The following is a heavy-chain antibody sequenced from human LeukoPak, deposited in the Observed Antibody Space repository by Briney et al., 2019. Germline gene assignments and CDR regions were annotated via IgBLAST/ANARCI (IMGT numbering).Heavy chain of an antibody. V-gene: IGHV4-34*01. CDR3: ARGIRMELPFLEWLSPFDP. CDR2: INHSGST. J-gene: IGHJ5*02. CDR1: GGSFSGYY. D-gene: IGHD3-3*01. Sequence: SETLSLTCAVYGGSFSGYYWSWIRQPPGKGLEWIGEINHSGSTNYNPSLKSRVTISVDTSKNQFSLKLSSVTAADTAVYYCARGIRMELPFLEWLSPFDPWGQGTLVTVSS.